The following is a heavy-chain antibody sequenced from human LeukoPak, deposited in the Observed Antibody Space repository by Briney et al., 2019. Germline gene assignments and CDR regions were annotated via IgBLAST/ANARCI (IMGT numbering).Heavy chain of an antibody. CDR3: ARSEGFDY. Sequence: GASVKVSCKASVYTFTGYGICWVRQAPGQGLERMGWISAYNGNTNYAQKIQGRVTITTDTSTSTAYMELRSLRSDDTAVYYCARSEGFDYWGQGTLVTVSS. CDR1: VYTFTGYG. CDR2: ISAYNGNT. J-gene: IGHJ4*02. V-gene: IGHV1-18*01.